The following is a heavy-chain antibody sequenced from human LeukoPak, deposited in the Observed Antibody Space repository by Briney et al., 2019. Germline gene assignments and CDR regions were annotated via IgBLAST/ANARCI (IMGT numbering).Heavy chain of an antibody. CDR3: ARDHWSSGYLSYYFDY. D-gene: IGHD3-22*01. CDR2: INPKNGGT. J-gene: IGHJ4*02. CDR1: RNIFTGYF. V-gene: IGHV1-2*02. Sequence: ASVKVSCKASRNIFTGYFIHWVRQAPGQGLEWMGWINPKNGGTNPAEKFQGRVTMIRDTSISTVYMELSSLTSDDTAVYYCARDHWSSGYLSYYFDYWGQGTLVTVSS.